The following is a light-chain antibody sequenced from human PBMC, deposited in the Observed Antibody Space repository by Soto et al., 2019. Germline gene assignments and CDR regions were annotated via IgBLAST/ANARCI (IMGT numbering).Light chain of an antibody. CDR1: QGIRTD. V-gene: IGKV1-6*01. CDR3: QQSYNSPPIT. Sequence: AVQMTQSPSSLSASVGDRVTITCRASQGIRTDLGWYQQTPGKAPKLLISGASSLQSGVPSRFSGSGSGADFTLTINSLQPEDFATYYCQQSYNSPPITFGQGTRLEIK. J-gene: IGKJ5*01. CDR2: GAS.